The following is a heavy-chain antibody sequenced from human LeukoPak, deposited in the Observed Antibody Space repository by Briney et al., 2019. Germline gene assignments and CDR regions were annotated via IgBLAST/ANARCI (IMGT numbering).Heavy chain of an antibody. Sequence: GGSLRLSCAASGFTFSTYAMSWVRQAPGKGLEWVSAISGSGGSTYYADSVTGRFTISRDNSKNTVYLQLNSLRAEDTAVYYCAKFPVAAAGNNWFDSWGQGTLVTVSS. D-gene: IGHD6-13*01. CDR3: AKFPVAAAGNNWFDS. CDR2: ISGSGGST. V-gene: IGHV3-23*01. J-gene: IGHJ5*01. CDR1: GFTFSTYA.